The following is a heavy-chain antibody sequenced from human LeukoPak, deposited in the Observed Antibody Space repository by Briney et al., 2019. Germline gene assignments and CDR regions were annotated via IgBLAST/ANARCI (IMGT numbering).Heavy chain of an antibody. Sequence: GGSLRLSCAASGFTFSSYDMHWVRQATGKGLEWVSAIGTAGDTYYPGSVKGRFTISRENAKNSLYLQMNSLRAGDTAVYYCARRRFIRYFDWLLSPGTFDIWGQGTMVTVSS. CDR2: IGTAGDT. CDR3: ARRRFIRYFDWLLSPGTFDI. CDR1: GFTFSSYD. D-gene: IGHD3-9*01. V-gene: IGHV3-13*01. J-gene: IGHJ3*02.